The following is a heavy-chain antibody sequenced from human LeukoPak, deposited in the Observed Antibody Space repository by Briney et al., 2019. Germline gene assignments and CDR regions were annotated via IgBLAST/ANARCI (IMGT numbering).Heavy chain of an antibody. CDR1: GFTFSSYA. V-gene: IGHV3-30-3*01. Sequence: PGRSLRLSCAASGFTFSSYAMHWVRQAPGKGLEWVAVISYDGSNKYYADSVKGRFTISRDNAKNTLYLQMNSLRAEDTAVYYCVSGSGYYLDYWGQGTLVTVSS. J-gene: IGHJ4*02. CDR2: ISYDGSNK. D-gene: IGHD3-22*01. CDR3: VSGSGYYLDY.